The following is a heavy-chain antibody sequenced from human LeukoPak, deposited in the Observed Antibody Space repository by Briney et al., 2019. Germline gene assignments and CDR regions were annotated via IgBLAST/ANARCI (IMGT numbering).Heavy chain of an antibody. Sequence: GGSLRLSCAASGFTFSSYWMHWVRQAPGMGLEWVALISHDGGNKYYADSVKGRFTISRDNSKSTVNLQINSLRAEDTASYYCAGGGSGSDWQLDYWGQGTLVTVSS. CDR3: AGGGSGSDWQLDY. V-gene: IGHV3-30-3*01. J-gene: IGHJ4*02. D-gene: IGHD1-26*01. CDR1: GFTFSSYW. CDR2: ISHDGGNK.